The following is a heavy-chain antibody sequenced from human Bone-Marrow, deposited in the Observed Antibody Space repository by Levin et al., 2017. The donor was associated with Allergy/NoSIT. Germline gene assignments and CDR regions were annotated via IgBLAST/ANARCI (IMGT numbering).Heavy chain of an antibody. J-gene: IGHJ3*02. D-gene: IGHD2-15*01. CDR2: VSDNGIYK. CDR3: AREIAAESAFDI. Sequence: SCAASGFTFSRFAMHWVRQAPGKGLEWAAVVSDNGIYKFYGDSVKGRFTISRDNSKNMLYLQMNSLTSEDTAVYYCAREIAAESAFDIWGRGTMVTVSS. CDR1: GFTFSRFA. V-gene: IGHV3-30-3*01.